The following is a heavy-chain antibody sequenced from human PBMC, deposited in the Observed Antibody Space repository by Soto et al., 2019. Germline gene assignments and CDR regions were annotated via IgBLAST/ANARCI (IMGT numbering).Heavy chain of an antibody. D-gene: IGHD2-15*01. J-gene: IGHJ4*02. CDR2: ISGSGGGT. V-gene: IGHV3-23*01. CDR3: AKPLSNGSPAY. CDR1: GFTFSSSA. Sequence: LRLSSAASGFTFSSSAMGWVRQAPGKGLEWVSLISGSGGGTYYADSVKGRFTISRDNSKNTLYLQMNSLRAEDTAVFYCAKPLSNGSPAYWGQGTLVTVSS.